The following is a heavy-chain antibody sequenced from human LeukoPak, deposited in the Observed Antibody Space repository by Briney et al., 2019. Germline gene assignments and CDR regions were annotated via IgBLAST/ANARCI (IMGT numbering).Heavy chain of an antibody. CDR1: GYTFTSYY. V-gene: IGHV1-46*01. CDR2: INPSGGST. CDR3: ARDLRLGIFFFDY. J-gene: IGHJ4*02. D-gene: IGHD7-27*01. Sequence: ASVKVSCKASGYTFTSYYMHWVRQAPGQGLDWMGIINPSGGSTSYAQKFQGRVTMTRDTSTSTVYMELSSLKSEDTAVYYCARDLRLGIFFFDYWGQGTLVTVSS.